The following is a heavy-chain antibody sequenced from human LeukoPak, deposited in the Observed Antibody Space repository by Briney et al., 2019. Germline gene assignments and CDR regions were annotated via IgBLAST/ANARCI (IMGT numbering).Heavy chain of an antibody. V-gene: IGHV3-53*01. D-gene: IGHD2-21*02. Sequence: GGSLRLSCAASGFTVSSNYMSWVRQAPGKGLEWVSVIYSGGSTYYADSVKGRFTISRDNSKNTLYLQMNSLRAEDTAVYYCARGLSYCGGDCYPGVSDYWGQGTLVTVSS. CDR1: GFTVSSNY. J-gene: IGHJ4*02. CDR2: IYSGGST. CDR3: ARGLSYCGGDCYPGVSDY.